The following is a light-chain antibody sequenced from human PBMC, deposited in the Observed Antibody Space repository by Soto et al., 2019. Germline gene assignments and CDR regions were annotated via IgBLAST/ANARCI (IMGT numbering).Light chain of an antibody. J-gene: IGLJ2*01. V-gene: IGLV4-69*01. CDR3: QTWDTDIVL. CDR1: SGHSSYA. Sequence: QLVLTQSPSASASLGASVKLTCTLSSGHSSYAIAWQQQQPEKGPRYLMKLNSDGSHSKGDGIPDRFSGSSSGAERYLTISSLQSVDEADYYCQTWDTDIVLFGGGTKLTVL. CDR2: LNSDGSH.